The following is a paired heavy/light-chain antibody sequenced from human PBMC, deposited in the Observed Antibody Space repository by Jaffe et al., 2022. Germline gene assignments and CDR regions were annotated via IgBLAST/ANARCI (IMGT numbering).Heavy chain of an antibody. J-gene: IGHJ4*02. Sequence: EVQLLESGGGLVQPGGSLRLSCAASGFTFSTYAIHWVRQAPGKGLEWVSAISGNGGTTFYGESVKGRFTISRDNSKSTLYLQMNSLRTEDTALYYCAKDVSGKYSRGMNYWGQGTLVTVSS. CDR2: ISGNGGTT. D-gene: IGHD6-6*01. V-gene: IGHV3-23*01. CDR1: GFTFSTYA. CDR3: AKDVSGKYSRGMNY.
Light chain of an antibody. CDR1: SGSVSTNNF. CDR3: VVYMGSGISV. Sequence: QTVVTQESSFSVSPGGTVTLTCGLSSGSVSTNNFPSWYQQTPGQAPRTLIYSTDTRSSGVPDRFSGSILGNKAALTITGAQADDESNYYCVVYMGSGISVFGGGTKVTVL. J-gene: IGLJ3*02. V-gene: IGLV8-61*01. CDR2: STD.